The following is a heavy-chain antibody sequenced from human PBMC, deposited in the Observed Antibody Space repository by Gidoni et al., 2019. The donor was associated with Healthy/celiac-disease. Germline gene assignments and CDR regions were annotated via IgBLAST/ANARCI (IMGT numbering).Heavy chain of an antibody. Sequence: EVQLVESGGGLVKPEGSLRLSCAASGFTFSNAWMSWVRQAPGKGLEWVGRNKSKTDGGTTDYAAPVKGRFTISRDDSKNTLYLQMNSLKTEDTAVYYCTPQGRITIFGVVIPFDYWGQGTLVTVSS. V-gene: IGHV3-15*01. CDR3: TPQGRITIFGVVIPFDY. J-gene: IGHJ4*02. CDR2: NKSKTDGGTT. CDR1: GFTFSNAW. D-gene: IGHD3-3*01.